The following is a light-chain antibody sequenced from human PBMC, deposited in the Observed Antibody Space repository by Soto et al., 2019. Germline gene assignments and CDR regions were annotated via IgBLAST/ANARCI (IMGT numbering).Light chain of an antibody. J-gene: IGKJ1*01. CDR2: AAS. CDR3: QQIYSTPAT. Sequence: DIRMTQSPSSLSASVGDRVTITCRASQSISSYLNWYQQKLGKAPKLLIYAASSLQSGVPSRFSGSGSGIDFALTISSLQPEDFASYFCQQIYSTPATFGHGTKVQI. CDR1: QSISSY. V-gene: IGKV1-39*01.